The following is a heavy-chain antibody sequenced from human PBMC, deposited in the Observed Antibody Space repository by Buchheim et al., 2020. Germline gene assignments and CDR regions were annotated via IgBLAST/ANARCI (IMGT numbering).Heavy chain of an antibody. CDR1: GFTFSAYW. V-gene: IGHV3-7*01. CDR2: IKTDGSKE. Sequence: EVKLVESGGGLVQPGGSLRLSCVASGFTFSAYWMTWVRQTPGKGLEWVANIKTDGSKEYYVDSVKGRFTISSDNATDALYLQMTTLRVEDTAVYYCVRDNNGEYSWGQGTL. D-gene: IGHD4-17*01. CDR3: VRDNNGEYS. J-gene: IGHJ4*02.